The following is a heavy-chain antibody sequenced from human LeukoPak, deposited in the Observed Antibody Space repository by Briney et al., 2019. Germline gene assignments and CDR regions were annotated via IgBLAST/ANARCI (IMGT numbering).Heavy chain of an antibody. CDR3: ARDRWFGELSYPDY. D-gene: IGHD3-10*01. V-gene: IGHV4-59*01. CDR1: GGSISSYY. CDR2: IYYSGST. Sequence: PSETLSLTCTVSGGSISSYYWSWIRQPPGKGLEWIGYIYYSGSTNYNPSLKSRVTISVDTSKNQFSLKLSSVTAADTAVYYCARDRWFGELSYPDYWGQGTLVTVSS. J-gene: IGHJ4*02.